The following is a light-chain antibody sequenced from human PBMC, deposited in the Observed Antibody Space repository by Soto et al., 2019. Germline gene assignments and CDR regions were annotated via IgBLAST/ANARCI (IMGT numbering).Light chain of an antibody. CDR3: KQLTRYPST. CDR1: EDITNY. J-gene: IGKJ4*01. CDR2: DAS. Sequence: QFTQSPSALSASVGPRVAVTCRASEDITNYLAWYQQKVGKAPKLLIYDASTLHSGVPSRFSGSGSGTDFTLTIGGLQTEDFATYYCKQLTRYPSTFGRGTKVDIK. V-gene: IGKV1-9*01.